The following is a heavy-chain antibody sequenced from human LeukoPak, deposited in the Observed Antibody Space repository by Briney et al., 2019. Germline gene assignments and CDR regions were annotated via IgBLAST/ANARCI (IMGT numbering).Heavy chain of an antibody. CDR2: ISYDGSNK. D-gene: IGHD4-17*01. J-gene: IGHJ4*02. CDR1: GFTFSSYA. CDR3: ARDRGPTVTAFGY. Sequence: PGRSLRLSCAASGFTFSSYAMHWVRQAPGKGLEWVAVISYDGSNKYYADSVKGRFTISGDNSKNTLYLQMNSLRAEDTAVYYCARDRGPTVTAFGYWGQGTLVTVSS. V-gene: IGHV3-30-3*01.